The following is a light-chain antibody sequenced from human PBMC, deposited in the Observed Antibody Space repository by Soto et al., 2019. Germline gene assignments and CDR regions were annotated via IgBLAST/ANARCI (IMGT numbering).Light chain of an antibody. CDR3: QSHDSSLSAVV. V-gene: IGLV1-40*01. J-gene: IGLJ2*01. CDR1: NSNIGAGFD. CDR2: SNS. Sequence: QSVLTQPPSVSGAPGQRVTISCTGSNSNIGAGFDVHWYQQLPGTAPKLLTHSNSNRPSGVPDRFSGSKTGNSASLAITGLQDEAEAHYYCQSHDSSLSAVVFGGGTKVTVI.